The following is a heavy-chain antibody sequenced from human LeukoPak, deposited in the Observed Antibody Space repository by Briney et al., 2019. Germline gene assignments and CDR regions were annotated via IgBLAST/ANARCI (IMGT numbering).Heavy chain of an antibody. CDR2: MNPNSGNT. J-gene: IGHJ4*02. D-gene: IGHD3-3*01. CDR1: GYTFTSYD. Sequence: ASVKVSCKASGYTFTSYDINWVRQATGQGLEWMGWMNPNSGNTGYAQKFQGRVTITRNTSISTAYMELSSLRSEDTAVYYCARGGGRITIFGVVIILPFDYWGQGTLVTVSS. CDR3: ARGGGRITIFGVVIILPFDY. V-gene: IGHV1-8*03.